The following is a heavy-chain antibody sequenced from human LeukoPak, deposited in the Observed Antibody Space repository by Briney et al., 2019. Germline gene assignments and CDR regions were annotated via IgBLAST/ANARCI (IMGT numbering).Heavy chain of an antibody. CDR1: GFTFSSYA. CDR3: ARETGGAVGSTDFDY. D-gene: IGHD4-17*01. Sequence: RSLRLSCAASGFTFSSYAVHWVRQTPGKGLEWVAVISYDGSNKYYADSVKGRFTISRDNSKNTLYLQMNSLRAEDTALYYCARETGGAVGSTDFDYWGQGTLVTVSS. V-gene: IGHV3-30-3*01. CDR2: ISYDGSNK. J-gene: IGHJ4*02.